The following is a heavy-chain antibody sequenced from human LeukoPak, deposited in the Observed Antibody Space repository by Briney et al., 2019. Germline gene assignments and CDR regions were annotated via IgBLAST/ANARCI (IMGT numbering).Heavy chain of an antibody. CDR2: IIPIFGTA. J-gene: IGHJ3*02. V-gene: IGHV1-69*05. Sequence: SVKVSCKASGGTFSSYAISWVRQAPGQGLEWMGGIIPIFGTANYAQKFQGRVTITTNESTSTAYMELSSLRSEDTAVYYCARNYADYQGGAFDIWGQGTMVTVSS. D-gene: IGHD4-17*01. CDR3: ARNYADYQGGAFDI. CDR1: GGTFSSYA.